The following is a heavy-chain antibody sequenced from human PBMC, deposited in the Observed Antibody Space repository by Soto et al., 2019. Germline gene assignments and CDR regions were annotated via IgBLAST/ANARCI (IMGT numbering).Heavy chain of an antibody. CDR2: ILYDGSKK. J-gene: IGHJ6*02. CDR1: GFTFSSYG. Sequence: WGSLRLSCAASGFTFSSYGMHWVRQAPGKGLEWVAVILYDGSKKYYADSVTGRFTISRDNSKNTLYLQMSSLRAEDTALYYCVKDGSSGWPYFDDMDVWGQGTTVTVSS. V-gene: IGHV3-30*18. D-gene: IGHD6-19*01. CDR3: VKDGSSGWPYFDDMDV.